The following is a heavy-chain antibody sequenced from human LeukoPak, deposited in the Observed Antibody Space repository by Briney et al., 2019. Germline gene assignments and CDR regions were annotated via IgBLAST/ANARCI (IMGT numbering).Heavy chain of an antibody. CDR3: ARGLTYYYDSSGYFY. V-gene: IGHV4-39*07. CDR2: IYYSGST. CDR1: GGSISITTSY. Sequence: SETLSLTCTVSGGSISITTSYWGWIRQPPGKGLEWIASIYYSGSTYYNPSLKSRVTISVDTSKNQFSLKLSSVTAADTAVYYCARGLTYYYDSSGYFYWGQGTLVTVSS. D-gene: IGHD3-22*01. J-gene: IGHJ4*02.